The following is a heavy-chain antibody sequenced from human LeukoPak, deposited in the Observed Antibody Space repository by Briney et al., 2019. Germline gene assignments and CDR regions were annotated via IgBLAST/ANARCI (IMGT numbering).Heavy chain of an antibody. D-gene: IGHD3-22*01. Sequence: GGSLRLSCAASGFTFSSYGMSWVRQAPGKGLEWVSAISGSGDSTYYADSVKGRFTISRDNSKNTLYLQMNSLRSEDTAVYYCARGRKTYYYDSSGSKDAFDIWGQGTMVTVSS. CDR2: ISGSGDST. CDR3: ARGRKTYYYDSSGSKDAFDI. J-gene: IGHJ3*02. V-gene: IGHV3-23*01. CDR1: GFTFSSYG.